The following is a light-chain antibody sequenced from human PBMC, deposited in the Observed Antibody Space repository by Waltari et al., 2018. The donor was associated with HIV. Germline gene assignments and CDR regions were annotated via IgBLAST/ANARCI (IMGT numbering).Light chain of an antibody. CDR1: QSLLYSNGYDY. V-gene: IGKV2-28*01. CDR2: LGS. J-gene: IGKJ1*01. CDR3: MQALQTPRT. Sequence: IVMTQPPLVLPLTPVEPAAISCRSSQSLLYSNGYDYLDWYLQKPGQSPQLLIYLGSNRASGVPDRFSGSGSGTDFTLKISRVGPEDVGVYYCMQALQTPRTFGQGTKVEV.